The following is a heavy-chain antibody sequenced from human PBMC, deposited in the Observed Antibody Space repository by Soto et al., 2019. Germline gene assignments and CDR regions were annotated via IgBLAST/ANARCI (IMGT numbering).Heavy chain of an antibody. V-gene: IGHV2-26*01. CDR2: LFWNDER. CDR1: GFSLSKARMG. D-gene: IGHD1-26*01. J-gene: IGHJ4*02. Sequence: QVTLKESGPVLVKPTETLTLTCSVSGFSLSKARMGVSWIRQPPGKALEWLAHLFWNDERSYNTSLKSRLTISRDTSKSKVDLTMTNVDPVDTGTYFCARALREVLPIHYFDSWGQGTLVTVSS. CDR3: ARALREVLPIHYFDS.